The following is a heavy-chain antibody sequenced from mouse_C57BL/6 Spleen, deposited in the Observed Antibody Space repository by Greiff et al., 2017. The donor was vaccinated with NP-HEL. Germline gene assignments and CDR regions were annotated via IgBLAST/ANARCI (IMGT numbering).Heavy chain of an antibody. CDR1: GYAFSSYW. J-gene: IGHJ1*03. CDR3: ARRADGYYWYFDV. V-gene: IGHV1-80*01. CDR2: IYPGDGDT. Sequence: VQLQQSGAELVKPGASVKISCKASGYAFSSYWMNWVKQRPGKGLEWIGQIYPGDGDTNYNGKFKGKATLTADKYYSKAYMQLRSLTAEDSAVYCCARRADGYYWYFDVWGTGTTVTVSS. D-gene: IGHD2-3*01.